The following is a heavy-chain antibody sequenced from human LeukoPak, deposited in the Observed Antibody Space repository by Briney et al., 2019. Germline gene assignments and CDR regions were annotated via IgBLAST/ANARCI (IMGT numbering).Heavy chain of an antibody. J-gene: IGHJ4*02. Sequence: GGSLRLSCAASGFTFSSYEMNWVRQAPGKGLEWVSYISSGGSTVYYADSVKGRFTISRDNAKNTLYLQMNSLRAEDTAVYYCARAPTNWVYFDSWGQGTLVTVSS. CDR1: GFTFSSYE. D-gene: IGHD7-27*01. CDR3: ARAPTNWVYFDS. V-gene: IGHV3-48*03. CDR2: ISSGGSTV.